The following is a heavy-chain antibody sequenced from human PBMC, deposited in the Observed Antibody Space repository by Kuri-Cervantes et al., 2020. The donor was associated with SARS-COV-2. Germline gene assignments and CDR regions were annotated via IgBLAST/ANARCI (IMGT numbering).Heavy chain of an antibody. CDR2: IRSKANSYAT. Sequence: GGSLRLSCAASGFTFSGSAMHWVRQASGKGLEWVGRIRSKANSYATAYAASVKGRFTISRDNSKNSLYLQMNSLRTEDTALYYCAKVSYHDVWKGPQPLAYWGQGTLVTVSS. D-gene: IGHD3-3*01. V-gene: IGHV3-73*01. CDR1: GFTFSGSA. CDR3: AKVSYHDVWKGPQPLAY. J-gene: IGHJ4*02.